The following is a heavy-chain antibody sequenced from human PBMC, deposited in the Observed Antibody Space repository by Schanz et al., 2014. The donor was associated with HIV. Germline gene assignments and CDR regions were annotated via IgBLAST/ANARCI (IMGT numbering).Heavy chain of an antibody. CDR3: ARDRHYYDSKYLGKGNYYYYYGMDV. Sequence: EVQLVESGGGLVKPGRSLRLSCTASGFTFGDYPMSWFRQAPGKGLEWVSTISGSDGDTYYADSVKGRFTISRDNSKNTLSLQMKSLRAEDTAMYYCARDRHYYDSKYLGKGNYYYYYGMDVWGQGTTVTVSS. D-gene: IGHD3-22*01. CDR2: ISGSDGDT. CDR1: GFTFGDYP. J-gene: IGHJ6*02. V-gene: IGHV3-23*04.